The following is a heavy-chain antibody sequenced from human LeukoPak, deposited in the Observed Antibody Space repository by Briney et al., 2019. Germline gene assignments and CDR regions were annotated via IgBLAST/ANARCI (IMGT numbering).Heavy chain of an antibody. Sequence: SETLSLICTVSGGSISNYHWSWIRQPAGKGLEWIGQIHTSGSTNYNPPLKSRVTVSIDTPENQLSLTIRSVTAADTAIYYCARRHISSGWSFDYGGQGTLVTVSS. CDR2: IHTSGST. D-gene: IGHD6-19*01. CDR3: ARRHISSGWSFDY. CDR1: GGSISNYH. V-gene: IGHV4-4*07. J-gene: IGHJ4*02.